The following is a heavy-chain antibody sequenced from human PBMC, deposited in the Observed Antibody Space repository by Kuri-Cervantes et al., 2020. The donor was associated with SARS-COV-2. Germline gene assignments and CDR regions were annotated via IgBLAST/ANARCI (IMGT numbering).Heavy chain of an antibody. V-gene: IGHV3-30*07. CDR2: ISYDGSNK. J-gene: IGHJ4*02. CDR1: GFTFSSYA. Sequence: GESLKISCAASGFTFSSYAMHWVRQAPGKGLEWVAVISYDGSNKYYADSVKGRFTISRDNSKNTLYLQMNSLRAEDTAVYYCARALYSSSGPDYWGQGTLVTVSS. D-gene: IGHD6-13*01. CDR3: ARALYSSSGPDY.